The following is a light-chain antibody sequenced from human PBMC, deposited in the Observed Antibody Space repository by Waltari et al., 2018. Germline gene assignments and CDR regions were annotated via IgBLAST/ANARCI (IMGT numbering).Light chain of an antibody. Sequence: QSALTQPASVSGSPGQSITIPCTGSRSDGGRYDLVSWYQHHPDKAPQVIIFEDSKRPSGVSNRFSGSKSGNTASLTISGLQAEDEADYYCCSYADSRTWVFGGGTKLTVL. CDR2: EDS. J-gene: IGLJ3*02. CDR1: RSDGGRYDL. V-gene: IGLV2-23*01. CDR3: CSYADSRTWV.